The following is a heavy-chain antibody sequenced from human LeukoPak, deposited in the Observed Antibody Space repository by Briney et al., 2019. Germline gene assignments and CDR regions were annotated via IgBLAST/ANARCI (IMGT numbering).Heavy chain of an antibody. CDR2: INPNSGGT. D-gene: IGHD1-7*01. Sequence: ASVKVSCKASGYTFTGYYMHWVRQAPGQGLEWMGWINPNSGGTNYAQKFQGRVTMTRDTSISTAYMELSRLRSDDTAVYYCAREPITGTTRWFDPWGQGTLVTVSS. CDR1: GYTFTGYY. CDR3: AREPITGTTRWFDP. V-gene: IGHV1-2*02. J-gene: IGHJ5*02.